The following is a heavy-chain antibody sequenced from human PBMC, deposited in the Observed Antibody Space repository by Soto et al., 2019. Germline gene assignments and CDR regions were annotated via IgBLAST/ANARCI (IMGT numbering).Heavy chain of an antibody. CDR2: ISGSGGST. J-gene: IGHJ6*02. V-gene: IGHV3-23*01. CDR1: GFTFSSYA. CDR3: AKDGPLYHSSGYYYSGMDV. Sequence: GGSLRLSCAASGFTFSSYAMSWVRQAPGKGLEWVSAISGSGGSTYYADSVKGRFTISRDNPKNTLYLQMNSLRAEDTAVYYCAKDGPLYHSSGYYYSGMDVWRQGTTVTVS. D-gene: IGHD3-22*01.